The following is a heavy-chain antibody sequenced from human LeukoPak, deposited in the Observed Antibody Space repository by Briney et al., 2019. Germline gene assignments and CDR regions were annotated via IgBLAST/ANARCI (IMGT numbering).Heavy chain of an antibody. CDR3: AKDAPPYYDILTGYYGDAFDI. V-gene: IGHV3-23*01. CDR1: GFTFSSYA. J-gene: IGHJ3*02. D-gene: IGHD3-9*01. Sequence: RPGGSLRLSCAASGFTFSSYAMSWVRQAPGKGLEWVSAISGSGGSTYYADSVKGRFTISRDNSKNTLYLQMNSLRAEDTAVYYCAKDAPPYYDILTGYYGDAFDIWGQGTMVTVSS. CDR2: ISGSGGST.